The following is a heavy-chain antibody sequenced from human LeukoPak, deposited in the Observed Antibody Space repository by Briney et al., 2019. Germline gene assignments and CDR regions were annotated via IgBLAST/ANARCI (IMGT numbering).Heavy chain of an antibody. V-gene: IGHV3-7*01. J-gene: IGHJ4*02. CDR3: ARDKVLGASLFDY. Sequence: GGSLRLSCAASGFTFSSYWMTWVRQAPGKGLEWVANIKQDGSEKFYVDSMKGRFTISRDNAKNSLYLHMHSLRAEDTAVYYCARDKVLGASLFDYWGQGTLVTVSS. D-gene: IGHD1-26*01. CDR2: IKQDGSEK. CDR1: GFTFSSYW.